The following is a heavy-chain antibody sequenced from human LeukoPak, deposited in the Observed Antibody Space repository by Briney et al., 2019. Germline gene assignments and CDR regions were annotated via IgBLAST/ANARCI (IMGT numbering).Heavy chain of an antibody. Sequence: SQTLSLTCAISGDIFSSNSVTWNWIRQSLSRALEGLGRTYYRSKWNNDYAPSVKIRITINPDTTKNQLSLQLNSVTPEDTAVYYCARRAPGARGFDYWGQGTLVTVSS. V-gene: IGHV6-1*01. J-gene: IGHJ4*02. CDR1: GDIFSSNSVT. D-gene: IGHD2-2*01. CDR2: TYYRSKWNN. CDR3: ARRAPGARGFDY.